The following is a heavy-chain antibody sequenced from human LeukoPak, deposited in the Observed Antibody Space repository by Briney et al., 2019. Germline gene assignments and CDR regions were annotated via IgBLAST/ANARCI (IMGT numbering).Heavy chain of an antibody. CDR1: GLTFSSYW. CDR2: INSDGSST. V-gene: IGHV3-74*01. CDR3: ARERHYYYDSSGYYDAFDI. D-gene: IGHD3-22*01. Sequence: PGGSLRLSCAASGLTFSSYWMHWVRQAPGKGLVWVSRINSDGSSTSYADSVKGRFTISRDNAKNTLYLQMNSLRAEDTAVYYCARERHYYYDSSGYYDAFDIWSQGTMVTVSS. J-gene: IGHJ3*02.